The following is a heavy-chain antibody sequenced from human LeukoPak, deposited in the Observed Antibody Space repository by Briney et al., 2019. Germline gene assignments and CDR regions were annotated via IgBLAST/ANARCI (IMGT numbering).Heavy chain of an antibody. CDR3: PRGSGGWFDP. J-gene: IGHJ5*02. Sequence: ASVKVSCKASGYTFNDRNVHWVRQAPGQGLEWMGFISPKSGGTTCARKFQGRVTMTTDTSINTAYMDLSSLRSDDTAVYYCPRGSGGWFDPWGQGMLVIVSS. D-gene: IGHD3-10*01. CDR2: ISPKSGGT. CDR1: GYTFNDRN. V-gene: IGHV1-2*02.